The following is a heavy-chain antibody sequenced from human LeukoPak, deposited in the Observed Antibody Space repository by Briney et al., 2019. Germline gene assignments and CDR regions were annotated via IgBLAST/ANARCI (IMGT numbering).Heavy chain of an antibody. CDR3: ARDLYYGSGSYEPNYYYYGMDV. Sequence: GGSLRLSCAASGFTFSSYSMNWVRQAPGKGLEWVSSISSSSSYIYYADSVKGRFTISRDNAKNSLYLQMNSLRAEDTAVYYCARDLYYGSGSYEPNYYYYGMDVWGQGTTVTVSS. CDR2: ISSSSSYI. D-gene: IGHD3-10*01. CDR1: GFTFSSYS. V-gene: IGHV3-21*01. J-gene: IGHJ6*02.